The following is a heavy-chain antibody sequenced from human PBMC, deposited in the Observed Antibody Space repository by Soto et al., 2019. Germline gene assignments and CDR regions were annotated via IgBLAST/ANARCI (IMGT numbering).Heavy chain of an antibody. Sequence: PGGYPRLSCAASGFTFSSYSMNWVRQAPGKGLQWVSSISSSSSYIYYADSVKGRFTISRDNAKNSLYLQMNSLRAEDTAVYYCAIPYYYDSSGYYGNCGQGTLVTVYS. D-gene: IGHD3-22*01. J-gene: IGHJ4*02. CDR1: GFTFSSYS. CDR2: ISSSSSYI. CDR3: AIPYYYDSSGYYGN. V-gene: IGHV3-21*01.